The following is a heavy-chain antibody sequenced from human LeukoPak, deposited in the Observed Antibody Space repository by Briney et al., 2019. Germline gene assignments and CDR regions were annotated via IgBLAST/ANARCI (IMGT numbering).Heavy chain of an antibody. CDR2: MYLSGTT. CDR1: GDSNNSLDL. D-gene: IGHD3-22*01. V-gene: IGHV4-4*02. CDR3: AGLVGRYSSGLYYYYFDY. J-gene: IGHJ4*02. Sequence: SGTLSLTCTVSGDSNNSLDLWSWVRQPPGKGLEWIGGMYLSGTTHSNPSVKSRVTISTDKSKNQFFLNLSSVTAADTAVYYCAGLVGRYSSGLYYYYFDYWGQGTLVTVSS.